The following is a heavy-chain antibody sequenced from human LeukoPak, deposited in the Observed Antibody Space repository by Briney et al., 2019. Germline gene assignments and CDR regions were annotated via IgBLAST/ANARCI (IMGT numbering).Heavy chain of an antibody. J-gene: IGHJ4*02. Sequence: GGSLRLSCAASGFTFDDYAMHWVRQAPGKGLEWVSGISWNSGSMGYADSVKGRFTISRDNAKNSLYLQMNSLRAEDTALYYCAAGSGYSGSDYWGQGTLVTVSS. CDR3: AAGSGYSGSDY. CDR1: GFTFDDYA. CDR2: ISWNSGSM. V-gene: IGHV3-9*01. D-gene: IGHD3-22*01.